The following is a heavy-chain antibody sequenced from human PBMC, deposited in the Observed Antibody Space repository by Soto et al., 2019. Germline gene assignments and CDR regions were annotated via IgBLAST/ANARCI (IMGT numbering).Heavy chain of an antibody. CDR2: IAYSGDT. D-gene: IGHD3-9*01. Sequence: SETLSLTCALSGASLTAADSSSFWIRKPPGKGLECIGSIAYSGDTYYNPSLRSRVTISADRSENKFCLPFTYVTAADTPGAFCARDFERSAIGPWGQGTSITVST. CDR1: GASLTAADSS. CDR3: ARDFERSAIGP. V-gene: IGHV4-31*11. J-gene: IGHJ5*02.